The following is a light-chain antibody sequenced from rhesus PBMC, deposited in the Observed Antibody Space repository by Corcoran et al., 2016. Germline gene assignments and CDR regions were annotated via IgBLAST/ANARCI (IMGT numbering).Light chain of an antibody. V-gene: IGKV3-42*01. Sequence: EIVMMQSPATLSSSPGERATLSCRGRQSVSSSLAWYQQKPGQAPHLLIYGASSRATGIPDRFSGSGSGTVFTLAISSMEPEDVGVYYCHQDYSWPLTFARGTKVELK. CDR2: GAS. J-gene: IGKJ4*01. CDR3: HQDYSWPLT. CDR1: QSVSSS.